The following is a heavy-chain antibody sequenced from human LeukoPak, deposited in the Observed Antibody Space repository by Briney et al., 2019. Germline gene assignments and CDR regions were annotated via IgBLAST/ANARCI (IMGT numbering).Heavy chain of an antibody. Sequence: GGSLRLSCAASGFTFRDYGMHWVRRAPGKGLEWVAVIWYDGSNKYYADSVQGRFTISRDNSNNTLYLQMNSLRAEDTAIYYCLRDLNWSLDQWGQGTLVTVSS. CDR2: IWYDGSNK. J-gene: IGHJ4*02. CDR3: LRDLNWSLDQ. CDR1: GFTFRDYG. V-gene: IGHV3-33*01. D-gene: IGHD1-20*01.